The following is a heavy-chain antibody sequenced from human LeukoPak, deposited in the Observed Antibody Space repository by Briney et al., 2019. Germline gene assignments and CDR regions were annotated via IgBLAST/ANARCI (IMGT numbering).Heavy chain of an antibody. CDR1: GFTFSSYA. V-gene: IGHV3-23*01. Sequence: GGSLRPSCAASGFTFSSYAMTWVRQAPGKGLEWVSSISGSGGSTYYADSVRGRFTLSRDNSKNMLYLQMNSLRAEDTAVYHCAKDIVVVPAAGNAFDIWGQGTMVTVSS. CDR2: ISGSGGST. D-gene: IGHD2-2*01. CDR3: AKDIVVVPAAGNAFDI. J-gene: IGHJ3*02.